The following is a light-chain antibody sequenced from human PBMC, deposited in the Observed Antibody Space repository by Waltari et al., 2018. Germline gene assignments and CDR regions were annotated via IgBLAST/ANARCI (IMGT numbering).Light chain of an antibody. V-gene: IGLV2-23*01. CDR2: EDS. Sequence: QSALTQPASVSGSPGQSITLSCTGTSSDVGSYNLFSWYQQHPGKVPKLMIYEDSKRPSGLSNRFSGSKSGNTASLTISGLQAEDEADYYCCSYAAGGSSVLFGGGTKLTVL. CDR3: CSYAAGGSSVL. CDR1: SSDVGSYNL. J-gene: IGLJ2*01.